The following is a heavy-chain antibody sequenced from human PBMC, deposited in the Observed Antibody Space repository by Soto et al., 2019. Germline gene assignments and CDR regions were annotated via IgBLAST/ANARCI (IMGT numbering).Heavy chain of an antibody. J-gene: IGHJ5*02. Sequence: QVQLVQSGAEVKKPGSSVKVSCKASGGTFSSYAISWVRQAPGQGLEWIGGIIPIFGTANYAQKFQGRVTNAGDESTSTGYQGLVSPRSEETAVYYCARELELHPSNWFHPWGQGTPVTASS. V-gene: IGHV1-69*01. CDR1: GGTFSSYA. CDR3: ARELELHPSNWFHP. CDR2: IIPIFGTA. D-gene: IGHD1-7*01.